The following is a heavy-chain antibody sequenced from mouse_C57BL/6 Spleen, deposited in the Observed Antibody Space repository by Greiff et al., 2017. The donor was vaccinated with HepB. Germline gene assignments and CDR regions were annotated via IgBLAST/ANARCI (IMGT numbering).Heavy chain of an antibody. CDR2: IDPNSGGT. V-gene: IGHV1-72*01. CDR1: GYTFTSYW. CDR3: ARENYGSSYVDWYFDV. D-gene: IGHD1-1*01. J-gene: IGHJ1*03. Sequence: QVQLKQPGAELVKPGASVKLSCKASGYTFTSYWMHWVKQRPGRGLEWIGRIDPNSGGTKYNEKFKSKATLTVDKPSSTAYMQLSSLTSEDSAVYYCARENYGSSYVDWYFDVWGTGTTVTVSS.